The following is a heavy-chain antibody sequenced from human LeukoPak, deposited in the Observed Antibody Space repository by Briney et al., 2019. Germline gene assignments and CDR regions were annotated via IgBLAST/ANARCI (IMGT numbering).Heavy chain of an antibody. CDR3: ARAGEGTYYYFDY. CDR1: GFTFSSYA. CDR2: ISYDGSNK. D-gene: IGHD1-26*01. J-gene: IGHJ4*02. Sequence: GGSLRLSCAASGFTFSSYAMHWVRQAPGKGLEWVAVISYDGSNKYYADSVKGRFTISRDSSKNTLYLQMNSLRAEDTAVYYCARAGEGTYYYFDYWGQGALVTVSS. V-gene: IGHV3-30-3*01.